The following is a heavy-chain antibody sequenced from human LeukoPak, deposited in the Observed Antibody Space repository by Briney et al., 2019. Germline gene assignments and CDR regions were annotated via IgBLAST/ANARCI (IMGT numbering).Heavy chain of an antibody. J-gene: IGHJ4*02. CDR3: VRRNYYGSGSQYSHLDY. V-gene: IGHV5-51*01. Sequence: GESLKISCKGSGYSFTTYWIGWVRQMPGKGLEWMGVLYPGDSDTRYSPSFQGQVTISVDKSISTAYLQWSSLKASDTAIYYCVRRNYYGSGSQYSHLDYWGQGTLVTVSS. CDR1: GYSFTTYW. CDR2: LYPGDSDT. D-gene: IGHD3-10*01.